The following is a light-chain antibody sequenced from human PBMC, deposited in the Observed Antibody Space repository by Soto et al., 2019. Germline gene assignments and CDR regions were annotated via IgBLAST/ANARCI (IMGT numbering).Light chain of an antibody. CDR3: SSYTSSSSWV. J-gene: IGLJ3*02. CDR2: EVS. V-gene: IGLV2-14*01. CDR1: SSDVGGYNY. Sequence: QSALTQPASVSGSPGQSITISCTGTSSDVGGYNYVSWYQQHPGKAPKLMIYEVSNRPSGASNRFSGSKSGNTASLTISGLQAEDEADYYCSSYTSSSSWVFGGGTQLTVL.